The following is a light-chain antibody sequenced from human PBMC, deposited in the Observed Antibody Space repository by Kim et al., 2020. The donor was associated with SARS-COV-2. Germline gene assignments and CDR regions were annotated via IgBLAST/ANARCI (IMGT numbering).Light chain of an antibody. Sequence: APGKAARITCGGNNIGSKSGHWYRQKPGQAPVLVIYYDSDRPSGIPERFSGSNSGNTATVTISRVEAGDEADYYCQVWDSSSDHRVFGGGTQLTVL. CDR1: NIGSKS. J-gene: IGLJ3*02. V-gene: IGLV3-21*04. CDR3: QVWDSSSDHRV. CDR2: YDS.